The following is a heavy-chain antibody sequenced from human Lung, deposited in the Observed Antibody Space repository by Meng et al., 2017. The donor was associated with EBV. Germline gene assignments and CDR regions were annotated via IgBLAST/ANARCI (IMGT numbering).Heavy chain of an antibody. CDR2: IHYSGRT. CDR1: GAFISSSSPY. J-gene: IGHJ5*02. CDR3: AGEVPMIVMNWLDP. V-gene: IGHV4-39*07. D-gene: IGHD3-22*01. Sequence: GTGLVTPSETLSTTSTFAGAFISSSSPYWGWIRQSPGKGLQWIGSIHYSGRTSYNPSLKSRVTISVDTSKNQFSLKLSSVVAADTAVYYCAGEVPMIVMNWLDPWGQGTLVTVSS.